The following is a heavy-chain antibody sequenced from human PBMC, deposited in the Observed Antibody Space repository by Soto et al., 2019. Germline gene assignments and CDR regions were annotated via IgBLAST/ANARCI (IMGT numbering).Heavy chain of an antibody. CDR1: VRSISISTYY. Sequence: SETLSLTCTVSVRSISISTYYWGWILQPPGKGLEWIGSIYDSGSTSYNSSLKRRVTISVDTSKNQYSVRLSAVTAADTAVYYCASPTLGAFDIWGQGTMVTVSS. CDR2: IYDSGST. V-gene: IGHV4-39*01. CDR3: ASPTLGAFDI. D-gene: IGHD3-16*01. J-gene: IGHJ3*02.